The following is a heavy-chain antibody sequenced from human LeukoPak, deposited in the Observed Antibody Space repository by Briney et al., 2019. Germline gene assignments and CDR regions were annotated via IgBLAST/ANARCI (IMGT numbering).Heavy chain of an antibody. CDR1: VASIDGHY. Sequence: SETLSLTSSVSVASIDGHYWSWIRQSPGKGLGWIGYVFNGGSSNYDPSLNSRVTMSLDTSRAQFSLRLSSVPAADTAIYYCASRPADTTWYGVFDYWSQGTLVTVSS. CDR3: ASRPADTTWYGVFDY. CDR2: VFNGGSS. V-gene: IGHV4-59*11. J-gene: IGHJ4*02. D-gene: IGHD3-10*01.